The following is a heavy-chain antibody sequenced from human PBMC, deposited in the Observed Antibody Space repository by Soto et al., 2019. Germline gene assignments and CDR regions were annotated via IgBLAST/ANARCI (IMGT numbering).Heavy chain of an antibody. D-gene: IGHD3-22*01. CDR1: GFTFSSYG. V-gene: IGHV3-30*18. CDR3: AKDPYYYDSSGYPSYFDY. CDR2: ISYDGSNK. Sequence: GGSLRLSCAASGFTFSSYGMHWVRQAPGKGLEWVAVISYDGSNKYYADSVKGRFTISRDNSKNTLYLQMNSLRAEDTAVYYCAKDPYYYDSSGYPSYFDYWGQGT. J-gene: IGHJ4*02.